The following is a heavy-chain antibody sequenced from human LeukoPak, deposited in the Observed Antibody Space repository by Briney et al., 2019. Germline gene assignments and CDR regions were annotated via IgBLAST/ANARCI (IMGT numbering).Heavy chain of an antibody. CDR2: IYHSGST. CDR3: ARVPSYSGSLGVDY. D-gene: IGHD1-26*01. V-gene: IGHV4-30-2*01. J-gene: IGHJ4*02. Sequence: SQTLSLTCTVSGGSISSGGYYWSWIRQPPGKGLEWIGYIYHSGSTYYNPSLKSRVTISVDRSKNQFSLKLSSVTAADTAVYYCARVPSYSGSLGVDYWGQGTLVTVSS. CDR1: GGSISSGGYY.